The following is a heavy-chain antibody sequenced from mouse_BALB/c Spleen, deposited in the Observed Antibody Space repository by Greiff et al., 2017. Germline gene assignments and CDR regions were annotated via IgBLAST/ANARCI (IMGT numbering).Heavy chain of an antibody. D-gene: IGHD1-1*01. V-gene: IGHV14-1*02. J-gene: IGHJ2*01. CDR3: GREGRYYYGRGSFDY. CDR1: GFAFSSYY. Sequence: VQLQQSGAELVRPGCSVKISCTASGFAFSSYYMYWVQQRPEQSLEWIGWIDPDNGNTIYDPKFQGKSSITADTSSNTAYLQLSSLTSEDTAVYYCGREGRYYYGRGSFDYWGQGTTLTVSS. CDR2: IDPDNGNT.